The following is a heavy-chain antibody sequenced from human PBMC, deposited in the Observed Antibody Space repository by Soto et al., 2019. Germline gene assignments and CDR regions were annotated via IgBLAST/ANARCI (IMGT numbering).Heavy chain of an antibody. J-gene: IGHJ5*02. CDR2: INPSSGNT. D-gene: IGHD3-22*01. CDR1: GYRFNSYD. CDR3: ARVTTTFVWFDP. Sequence: GASVKVSCKASGYRFNSYDINWVRQAPGQGLEWMGWINPSSGNTGYAQKFQGRVTVTRDSSINTAYLELTSLTSEDTAVYYCARVTTTFVWFDPWGQGTLVTVSS. V-gene: IGHV1-8*01.